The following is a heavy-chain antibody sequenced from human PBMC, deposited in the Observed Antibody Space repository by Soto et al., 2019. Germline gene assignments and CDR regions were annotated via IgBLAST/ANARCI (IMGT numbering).Heavy chain of an antibody. J-gene: IGHJ4*02. D-gene: IGHD1-26*01. CDR1: GRTFLISA. CDR2: IIPILGTI. V-gene: IGHV1-69*01. Sequence: QVQLVQSGAEVKTPGSSVRVSCKTAGRTFLISAIAWVRQAPGQGLEWMGGIIPILGTIHIAQNFQGRVNFTADGSTSTAYMDLSSLRSEDTATYFCARGKEWEQPSNHYCFDYWGQGSQVIVSS. CDR3: ARGKEWEQPSNHYCFDY.